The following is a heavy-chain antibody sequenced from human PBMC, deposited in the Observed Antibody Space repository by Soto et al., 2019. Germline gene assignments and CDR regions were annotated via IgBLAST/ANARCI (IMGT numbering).Heavy chain of an antibody. J-gene: IGHJ6*02. CDR3: ARDGFVGGCDYYYGMDV. V-gene: IGHV3-30-3*01. CDR1: GFTFSSYA. D-gene: IGHD3-16*01. Sequence: PGGSLRLSCAASGFTFSSYAMHWVRQAPGKGLEWVAVISYDGSNKYYADSVKGRFTISRDNSKNTLYLQMNSLRAEDTAVYYCARDGFVGGCDYYYGMDVWGQGTTVTVSS. CDR2: ISYDGSNK.